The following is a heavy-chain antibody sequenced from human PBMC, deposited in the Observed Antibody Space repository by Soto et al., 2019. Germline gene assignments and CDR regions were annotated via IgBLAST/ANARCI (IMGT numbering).Heavy chain of an antibody. J-gene: IGHJ3*02. CDR2: VNPKSGGA. D-gene: IGHD2-15*01. CDR1: GYTFTDYY. Sequence: GASVKVSCKTSGYTFTDYYTHWVRQAPGQGLEWMGWVNPKSGGAYFAQKFQGRVTLTRDTSIGTAYIEVKSLTSDDTAVYFCPRENIENSDRLSDAVDIWDQGTTVTV. CDR3: PRENIENSDRLSDAVDI. V-gene: IGHV1-2*02.